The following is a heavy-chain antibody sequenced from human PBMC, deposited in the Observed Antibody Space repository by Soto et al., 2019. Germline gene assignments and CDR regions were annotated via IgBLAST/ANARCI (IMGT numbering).Heavy chain of an antibody. V-gene: IGHV3-23*01. CDR3: ARGQIGGYCSGGSCYGAFDI. CDR1: GFTFSSYA. D-gene: IGHD2-15*01. Sequence: EVQLLESGGGLVQPGGSLRLSCAASGFTFSSYAMSWVRQAPGKGLEWVSAISGSGGSTYYADSVKGRFTISRDNSKNTLYLQMNSLRAEDTAIYHCARGQIGGYCSGGSCYGAFDIWGQGTMVTVSS. CDR2: ISGSGGST. J-gene: IGHJ3*02.